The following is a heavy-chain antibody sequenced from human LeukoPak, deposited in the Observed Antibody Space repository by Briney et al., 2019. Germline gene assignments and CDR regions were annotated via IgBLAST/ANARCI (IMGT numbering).Heavy chain of an antibody. V-gene: IGHV4-38-2*01. CDR3: ARQPIVVVPAAIEHAFDI. CDR1: GYSISNGYY. Sequence: PSETLSLTCAVSGYSISNGYYWGWIRQPPGKGLEWIGSIYHSGSTYYNPSLKSRVTISVDTSKNQFSLKLSSVTAADTAVYYCARQPIVVVPAAIEHAFDIWGQGTMVTVSS. CDR2: IYHSGST. D-gene: IGHD2-2*01. J-gene: IGHJ3*02.